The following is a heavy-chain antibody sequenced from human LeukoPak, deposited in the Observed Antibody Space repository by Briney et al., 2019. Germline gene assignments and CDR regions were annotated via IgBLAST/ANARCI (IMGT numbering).Heavy chain of an antibody. J-gene: IGHJ5*02. D-gene: IGHD6-13*01. CDR3: ARGRSRPGIAAAGSWFDP. Sequence: GASVKVSCKASGYTFTSYDINWVRQATAQGLEWMGWMNPNSGNTGYAQKFQGRVTMTRNTSISTAYMELSSLRSEDTAVYYCARGRSRPGIAAAGSWFDPWGQGTLVTVSS. V-gene: IGHV1-8*01. CDR2: MNPNSGNT. CDR1: GYTFTSYD.